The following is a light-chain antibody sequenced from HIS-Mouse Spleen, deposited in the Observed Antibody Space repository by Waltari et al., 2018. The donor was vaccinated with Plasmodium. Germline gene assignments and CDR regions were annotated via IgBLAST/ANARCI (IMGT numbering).Light chain of an antibody. CDR2: GAS. CDR1: QSVSSSY. Sequence: EIVLTQSPGTLSLSPGERATLSCRASQSVSSSYLAWYQQKPGQAPRLLILGASSRATGIPDRFSGSGSGTDFTLTISRLEPEDFAVYYCQQYGSSWTFGQGTKVEIK. J-gene: IGKJ1*01. V-gene: IGKV3-20*01. CDR3: QQYGSSWT.